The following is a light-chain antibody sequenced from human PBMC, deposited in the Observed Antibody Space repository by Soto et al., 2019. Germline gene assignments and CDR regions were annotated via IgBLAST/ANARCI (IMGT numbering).Light chain of an antibody. Sequence: EIVMTQSPATLSVSPGERATLSCRASQSVSSNFAWYRQKPGQAPRLLIYGASTRATGIPARFSGSGFGKQFTLTIGSLQTEDFAVYYCQHYNNWPPWPFGEGTKVEIK. CDR2: GAS. CDR1: QSVSSN. V-gene: IGKV3-15*01. CDR3: QHYNNWPPWP. J-gene: IGKJ1*01.